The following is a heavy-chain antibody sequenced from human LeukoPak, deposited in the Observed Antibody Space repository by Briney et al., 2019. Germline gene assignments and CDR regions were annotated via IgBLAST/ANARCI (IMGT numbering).Heavy chain of an antibody. CDR2: ISSSSSYI. Sequence: PGRSLRLSCAASGFTFSSYSMNWVRQAPGKGLEWVSSISSSSSYIYYADSVKGRFTISRDNAKNSLYLQMNSLRAEDTAVYYCARGTARPSVGYYYYGMDVWGQGTTVTVSS. CDR3: ARGTARPSVGYYYYGMDV. D-gene: IGHD6-6*01. CDR1: GFTFSSYS. J-gene: IGHJ6*02. V-gene: IGHV3-21*01.